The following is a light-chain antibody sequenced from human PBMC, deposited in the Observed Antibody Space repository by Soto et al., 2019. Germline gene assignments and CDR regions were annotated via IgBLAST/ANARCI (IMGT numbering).Light chain of an antibody. V-gene: IGLV4-69*01. CDR3: QTWASGIRL. CDR1: SDHSSYA. J-gene: IGLJ3*02. CDR2: VNSDGSH. Sequence: QSALTQSPPASASLGASVKLTCTLSSDHSSYAIAWHQQQPEMGPRYLMRVNSDGSHNKADGIPDRFSASSSGSERYLTISSLQSEDEADYFCQTWASGIRLFGGGTKLTVL.